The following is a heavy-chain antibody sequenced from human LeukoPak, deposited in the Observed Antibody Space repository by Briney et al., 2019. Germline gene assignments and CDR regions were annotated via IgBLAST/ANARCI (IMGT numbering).Heavy chain of an antibody. J-gene: IGHJ4*02. Sequence: GASVKISCKASGYTFTDYYMYWVRQAPGQGPECMGVIHPSGGSTTYAQKFQGRVTLTKDTATSTVYIELRSLRSDDTAVYYCARMAMDPAMVTNLFDLWGQGTLLTVSA. CDR3: ARMAMDPAMVTNLFDL. CDR1: GYTFTDYY. CDR2: IHPSGGST. D-gene: IGHD5-18*01. V-gene: IGHV1-46*01.